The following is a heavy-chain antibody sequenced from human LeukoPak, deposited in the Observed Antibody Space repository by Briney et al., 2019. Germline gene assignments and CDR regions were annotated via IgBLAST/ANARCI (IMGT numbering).Heavy chain of an antibody. CDR1: GFTFSSYW. J-gene: IGHJ4*02. Sequence: GGSLRLSCAASGFTFSSYWMNWVRQAPGKGLEWVANIKQDGSEKYYVDSAKGRFTISRDNAKNSLYLQMNSLRAEDTAVYYCARELLGHGYNSGDFDYWGQGTLVTVSS. D-gene: IGHD5-24*01. V-gene: IGHV3-7*01. CDR3: ARELLGHGYNSGDFDY. CDR2: IKQDGSEK.